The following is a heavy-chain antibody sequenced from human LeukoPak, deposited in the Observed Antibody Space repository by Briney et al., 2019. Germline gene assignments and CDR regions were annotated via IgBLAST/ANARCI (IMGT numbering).Heavy chain of an antibody. J-gene: IGHJ3*02. CDR3: AGGAGAHAFDI. V-gene: IGHV3-53*04. Sequence: GGSLRLSCAASGFTVSSNYMSWVRQAPGKGLEWVSVIYSGGSTYYADSVKGRFTTSRHNSKNTLYLQMNSLRAEDTAVYYCAGGAGAHAFDIWGQGTMVTVSS. D-gene: IGHD3-10*01. CDR1: GFTVSSNY. CDR2: IYSGGST.